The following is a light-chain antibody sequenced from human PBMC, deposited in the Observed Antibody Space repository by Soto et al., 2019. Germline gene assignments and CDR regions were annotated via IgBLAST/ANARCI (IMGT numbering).Light chain of an antibody. J-gene: IGLJ2*01. CDR1: ASDIGAYNF. V-gene: IGLV2-8*01. CDR2: EVY. Sequence: QAVVTQPPSASGSPGQSATISCTGAASDIGAYNFVSWYQQYPGKAPKLMIYEVYKRPSGVPDRFSGSKSGNTASLTVSGLQPEDEAYYYCTSFAGSDKLIFGGGTKLTVL. CDR3: TSFAGSDKLI.